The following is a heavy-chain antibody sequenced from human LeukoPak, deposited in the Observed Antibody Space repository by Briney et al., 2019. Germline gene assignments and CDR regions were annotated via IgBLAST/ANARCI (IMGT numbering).Heavy chain of an antibody. Sequence: SETLSLTCTVSGGSISSYYWSWIRQPAGKGLEWIGRIYTSGSTNYNPSLKSRVTISVDTSKNQFSLILSSVTAADTAVYYCARDRGFGESYPGMTYFDYWGQGTLVTVSS. CDR3: ARDRGFGESYPGMTYFDY. J-gene: IGHJ4*02. V-gene: IGHV4-4*07. CDR2: IYTSGST. CDR1: GGSISSYY. D-gene: IGHD3-10*01.